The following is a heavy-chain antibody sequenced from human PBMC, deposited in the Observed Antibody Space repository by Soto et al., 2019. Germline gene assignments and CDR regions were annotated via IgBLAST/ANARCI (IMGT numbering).Heavy chain of an antibody. CDR2: INPNSGGT. J-gene: IGHJ1*01. CDR3: ARGAPGRDGYNLDFQH. CDR1: GYTFAGYY. D-gene: IGHD5-12*01. Sequence: AAVKVSCKASGYTFAGYYMNWVRQSPVQGLEWMGWINPNSGGTNYAQKFQGRVTMTRDTSISTAYMELSSLRSDDTAVYYCARGAPGRDGYNLDFQHWGQGTLVTVSS. V-gene: IGHV1-2*02.